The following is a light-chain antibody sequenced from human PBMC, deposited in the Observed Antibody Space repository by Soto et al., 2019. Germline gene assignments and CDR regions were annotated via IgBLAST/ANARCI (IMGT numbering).Light chain of an antibody. Sequence: EIVMTQSPATLSVSQGGRGTLCCRASQSVNSHLAWYQQKPGQAPRLLIYGAYYMATGIPARFSGSGSGTDFTLTISSLQSEDFAVYYCQQYDNWPPFTFGPGTKVDI. CDR2: GAY. V-gene: IGKV3-15*01. CDR3: QQYDNWPPFT. J-gene: IGKJ3*01. CDR1: QSVNSH.